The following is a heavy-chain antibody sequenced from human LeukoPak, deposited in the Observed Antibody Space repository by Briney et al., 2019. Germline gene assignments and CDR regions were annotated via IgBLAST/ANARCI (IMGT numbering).Heavy chain of an antibody. D-gene: IGHD1-20*01. CDR3: ARVTVSSSEVIFDH. J-gene: IGHJ4*02. CDR1: GFTFSSYW. CDR2: INSDGSTI. V-gene: IGHV3-74*01. Sequence: PGGSLRLSCAASGFTFSSYWMHWVRQAPGKGLVWVSRINSDGSTITYADSVKGRFTISRDNARNTLYLQMNGLRAEDTAVYYCARVTVSSSEVIFDHWGQGSLVTVSS.